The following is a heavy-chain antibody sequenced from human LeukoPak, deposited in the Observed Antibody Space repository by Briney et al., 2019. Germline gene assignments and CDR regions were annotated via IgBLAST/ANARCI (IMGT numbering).Heavy chain of an antibody. CDR2: IRSKAYGGTT. Sequence: PGGSLRLTCTASGLTFGDYAMSWFRQAPGKGLEWVGFIRSKAYGGTTEYAASVKGRFTISRDDSKSIAYLQMNSLKTEDTAVYYCTRTMYSSSWYGLDYWGQGTLVTVSS. V-gene: IGHV3-49*03. D-gene: IGHD6-13*01. CDR1: GLTFGDYA. J-gene: IGHJ4*02. CDR3: TRTMYSSSWYGLDY.